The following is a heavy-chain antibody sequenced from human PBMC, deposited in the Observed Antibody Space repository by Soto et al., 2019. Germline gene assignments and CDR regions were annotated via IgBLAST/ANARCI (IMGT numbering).Heavy chain of an antibody. Sequence: QVQLVESGGCVVQPGRSLRLSCAASGFTFRSYGMHWVRQAPGKGLEWVAVIWYDESHKYYADSVKGRFTISRDNSKNTLYLQMNSLRAEDTAVYCCARDISAAAPSGYYYGMEVWGQWTTITVSS. CDR2: IWYDESHK. D-gene: IGHD6-13*01. CDR1: GFTFRSYG. J-gene: IGHJ6*02. CDR3: ARDISAAAPSGYYYGMEV. V-gene: IGHV3-33*01.